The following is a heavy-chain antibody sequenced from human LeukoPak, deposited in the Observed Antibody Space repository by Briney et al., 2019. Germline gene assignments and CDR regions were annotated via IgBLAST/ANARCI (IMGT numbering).Heavy chain of an antibody. CDR1: GFTFSGYS. D-gene: IGHD2-15*01. Sequence: GGSLRLSCAASGFTFSGYSMNWVRQAPGRGLEWVSYITSSSTTAYYADSVRGRVTISRDNAKNSLFLQMNSLRVEDTAVYYCARAGQVARYFFDHWGQGILVTVSS. CDR3: ARAGQVARYFFDH. V-gene: IGHV3-48*04. CDR2: ITSSSTTA. J-gene: IGHJ4*02.